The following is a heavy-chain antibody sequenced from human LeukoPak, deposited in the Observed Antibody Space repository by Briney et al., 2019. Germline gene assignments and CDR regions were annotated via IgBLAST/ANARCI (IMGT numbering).Heavy chain of an antibody. CDR1: GFTFNTYA. Sequence: PGGSLRLSCAASGFTFNTYAMHWVRQAPGKGLEWVAVIAYDGNNIYYADSVKGRFTVSRDNTKNTLFLQMNSLRAEDTAVYYCASQMDDFWSGYYDYWGQGTLVTVSS. D-gene: IGHD3-3*01. J-gene: IGHJ4*02. CDR3: ASQMDDFWSGYYDY. CDR2: IAYDGNNI. V-gene: IGHV3-30-3*01.